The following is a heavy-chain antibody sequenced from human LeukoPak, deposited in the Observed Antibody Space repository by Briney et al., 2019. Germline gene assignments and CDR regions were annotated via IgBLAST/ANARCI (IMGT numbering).Heavy chain of an antibody. CDR3: AKDRGYSYGISEY. CDR1: GFTFSTFA. D-gene: IGHD5-18*01. CDR2: ISETGRST. V-gene: IGHV3-23*01. J-gene: IGHJ4*02. Sequence: GGSLRLSCVASGFTFSTFAMNWVRQAPGKGLEWVSTISETGRSTYYADSVKGQFTISRDNSKNTLYLQMNSLRAEDTAVYYCAKDRGYSYGISEYWGQGTLVTVSS.